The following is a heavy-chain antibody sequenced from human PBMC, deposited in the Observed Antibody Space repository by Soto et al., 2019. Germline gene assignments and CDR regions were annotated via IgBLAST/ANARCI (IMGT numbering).Heavy chain of an antibody. J-gene: IGHJ6*02. CDR2: ISFDGSNK. V-gene: IGHV3-30-3*01. Sequence: GGSLRLSCAASGFTFSGYAMHWVRQAPGKGLEWVALISFDGSNKYYADSVKGRFTVSRDNSKSTLYLQMNSLRGEDTTVYFCARGADDYPYFYGMDVWGQGTTVTVSS. D-gene: IGHD4-17*01. CDR3: ARGADDYPYFYGMDV. CDR1: GFTFSGYA.